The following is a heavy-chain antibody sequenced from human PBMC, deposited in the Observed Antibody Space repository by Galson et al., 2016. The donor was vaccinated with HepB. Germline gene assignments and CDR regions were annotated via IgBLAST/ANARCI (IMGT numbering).Heavy chain of an antibody. CDR1: GDTLSDLS. Sequence: SVKVSCKVSGDTLSDLSMHWVRQVPGKGLEWMGGLDPEDGETVFAQKFQGRLTMTEDTSTDTGYMELTSLTSEATAVYYCATLTFRLTPEDYYDNSGYLYYFDYWGQGTLITVSS. CDR3: ATLTFRLTPEDYYDNSGYLYYFDY. V-gene: IGHV1-24*01. D-gene: IGHD3-22*01. CDR2: LDPEDGET. J-gene: IGHJ4*02.